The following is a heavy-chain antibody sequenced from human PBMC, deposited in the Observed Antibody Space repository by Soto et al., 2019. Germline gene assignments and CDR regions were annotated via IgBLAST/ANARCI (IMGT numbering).Heavy chain of an antibody. J-gene: IGHJ4*02. Sequence: SETLSLTCTVSGGSISSYYWSWIRQPPGKGLEWIGCIYYSGSTNYNPSLKSRVTISVDTSKNQFSLKLSSVTAADTAVYYCARVIRCKSTSCYLECWGQGTLVTVSS. D-gene: IGHD2-2*01. CDR1: GGSISSYY. V-gene: IGHV4-59*01. CDR2: IYYSGST. CDR3: ARVIRCKSTSCYLEC.